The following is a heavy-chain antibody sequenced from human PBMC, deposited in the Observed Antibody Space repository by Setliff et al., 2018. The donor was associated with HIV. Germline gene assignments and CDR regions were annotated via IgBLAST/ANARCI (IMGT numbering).Heavy chain of an antibody. V-gene: IGHV4-34*01. CDR3: ARADTAMQYDY. Sequence: NPSETLSLTCAMYGDSFGDFYWNWIRQAPGKGLEWIVVLNDRGHINYNPSLKSRVTISQDTSKRQFSLRMTSVTAADTAVYYCARADTAMQYDYWGQGTLVTVSS. CDR1: GDSFGDFY. J-gene: IGHJ4*02. CDR2: LNDRGHI. D-gene: IGHD5-18*01.